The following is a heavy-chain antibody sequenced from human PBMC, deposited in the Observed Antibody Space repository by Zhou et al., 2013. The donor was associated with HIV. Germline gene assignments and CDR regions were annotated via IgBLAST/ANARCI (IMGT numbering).Heavy chain of an antibody. J-gene: IGHJ6*02. CDR2: INPSGGST. CDR1: GYTFTSYY. Sequence: QVQLVQSGAEVKKPGASVKVSCKASGYTFTSYYMHWVRQAPGQGLEWMGIINPSGGSTSYAQKFQGRVTMTRDTSTSTVYMELSSLRSEDTAVYYCARAYGSGSYYIGSDYYYYGMDVWGQGTTVTV. V-gene: IGHV1-46*01. CDR3: ARAYGSGSYYIGSDYYYYGMDV. D-gene: IGHD3-10*01.